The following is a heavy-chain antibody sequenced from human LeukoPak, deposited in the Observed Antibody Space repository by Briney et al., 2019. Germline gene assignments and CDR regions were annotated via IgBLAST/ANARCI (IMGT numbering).Heavy chain of an antibody. J-gene: IGHJ4*02. V-gene: IGHV4-39*01. CDR1: GGSISSSSHY. Sequence: SETLSLTCTVSGGSISSSSHYWGWIRQPPGKGLEWIGSMYYSGGTYYNPSLKSRVTISIDTSKNQFSLKLNSVSAADTAVYYCARLVRYCSSDSCYPFDYWGQGTLVTVSS. D-gene: IGHD2-2*01. CDR2: MYYSGGT. CDR3: ARLVRYCSSDSCYPFDY.